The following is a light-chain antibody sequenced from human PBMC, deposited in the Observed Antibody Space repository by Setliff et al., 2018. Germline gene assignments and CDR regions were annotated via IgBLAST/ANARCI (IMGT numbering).Light chain of an antibody. V-gene: IGLV2-14*01. CDR1: ASDVGAYNF. Sequence: QSALTQPASVSGSPGQSITISCTGTASDVGAYNFVSWYQQHPGKAPKFIIYDVSNRPSGVSNRFSGSKSATPASLAITGLQAEDEADYYCQAQDRILSHVVFGGGTK. CDR3: QAQDRILSHVV. CDR2: DVS. J-gene: IGLJ2*01.